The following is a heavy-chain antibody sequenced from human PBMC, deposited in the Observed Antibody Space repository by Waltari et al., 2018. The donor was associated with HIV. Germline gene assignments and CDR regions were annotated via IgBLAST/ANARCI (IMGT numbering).Heavy chain of an antibody. CDR2: VNHVGRT. V-gene: IGHV4-34*01. CDR1: GGSFSRFY. Sequence: QVHLEQWGTGLLRPSETLSLTCAVYGGSFSRFYWSWLPPLPGRGLEWIGEVNHVGRTNYSPSLKGRVTVSVDTSKNQFSLTMRSVTAADTAVYYCARDSAPGLAVDDDDGEFFYYGLDVWGQGPRSPSPQ. J-gene: IGHJ6*01. D-gene: IGHD6-19*01. CDR3: ARDSAPGLAVDDDDGEFFYYGLDV.